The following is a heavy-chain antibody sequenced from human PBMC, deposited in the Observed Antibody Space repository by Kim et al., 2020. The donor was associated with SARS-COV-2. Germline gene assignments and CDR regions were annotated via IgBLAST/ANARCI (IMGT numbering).Heavy chain of an antibody. V-gene: IGHV3-74*01. CDR2: INSDGSSK. J-gene: IGHJ4*02. D-gene: IGHD3-9*01. CDR1: GFTLSSYW. CDR3: ARGGFWYYDISTGSRGRNDY. Sequence: GGSLRLSCAASGFTLSSYWMHWVRQAPGKGLVWVSRINSDGSSKSYTDSVKGRFTISRDNAKNTLYMQMNSLRAEDTAVYDCARGGFWYYDISTGSRGRNDYWGQATLVTVSS.